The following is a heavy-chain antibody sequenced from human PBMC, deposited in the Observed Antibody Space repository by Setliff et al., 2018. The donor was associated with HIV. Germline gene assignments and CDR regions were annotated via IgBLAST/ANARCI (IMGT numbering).Heavy chain of an antibody. J-gene: IGHJ4*02. Sequence: SETLSLTCAVSGYFISSGYYWGWIRQPPGKGLEWIGSIYHSGSTHYNPSLKSRVTISVDTSKNQFSLRLSSVTAADTAVYYCARERDARGIQLWLPYFDYWGQGTLVTVSS. D-gene: IGHD5-18*01. CDR2: IYHSGST. CDR3: ARERDARGIQLWLPYFDY. CDR1: GYFISSGYY. V-gene: IGHV4-38-2*02.